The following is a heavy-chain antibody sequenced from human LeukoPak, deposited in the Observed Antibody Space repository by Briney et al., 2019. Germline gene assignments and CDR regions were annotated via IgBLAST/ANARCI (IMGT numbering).Heavy chain of an antibody. CDR2: ISSSSSTI. CDR3: ATDYGSGTYYTLDY. V-gene: IGHV3-48*01. CDR1: GFTFSSYS. Sequence: GGSLRLSCVVSGFTFSSYSMSWVRQAPGKGLEWVSYISSSSSTIYYADSVKGRFTISRDNAKNTLYLQMHSLRAEDTAVYYCATDYGSGTYYTLDYWGQGTLVTVSS. D-gene: IGHD3-10*01. J-gene: IGHJ4*02.